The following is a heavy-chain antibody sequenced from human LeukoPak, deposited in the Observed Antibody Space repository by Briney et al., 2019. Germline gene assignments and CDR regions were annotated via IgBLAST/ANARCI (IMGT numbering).Heavy chain of an antibody. V-gene: IGHV3-74*01. D-gene: IGHD2-8*02. CDR2: IHGDGRTT. Sequence: GGSLRLSCAASGFTFSSYWIHWVRQVPGKGLVWVSRIHGDGRTTTYADSVKGRFTISRDNSKNTLFLQLNSLRAEDAAVYYCAKTYMWSIDAFHMWGQGTMVTVSS. J-gene: IGHJ3*02. CDR3: AKTYMWSIDAFHM. CDR1: GFTFSSYW.